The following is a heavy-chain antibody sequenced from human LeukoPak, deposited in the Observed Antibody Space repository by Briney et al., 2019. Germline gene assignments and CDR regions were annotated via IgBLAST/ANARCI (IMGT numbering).Heavy chain of an antibody. Sequence: GRSLRLSCAASGFTFSSYGMHWVRQAPGKGLEWVAVIWYDGSNKYYADSVKGRFTISRDNSKNTLYLQMNSLRAEDTAVYYCARDKEAYCGGDCSDWFDPWGQGTLVTVSS. CDR1: GFTFSSYG. D-gene: IGHD2-21*02. CDR3: ARDKEAYCGGDCSDWFDP. J-gene: IGHJ5*02. CDR2: IWYDGSNK. V-gene: IGHV3-33*01.